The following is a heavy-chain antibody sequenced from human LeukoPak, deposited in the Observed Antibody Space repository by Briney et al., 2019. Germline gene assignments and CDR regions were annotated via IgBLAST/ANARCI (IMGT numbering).Heavy chain of an antibody. CDR2: IYYSGST. Sequence: SETLSLTCTVSGGSISSYYWSWIRQPPGKGLEGIGYIYYSGSTNYNPSLKSRVTISVDTSKNQFSLKLSSVTAADTAVYYCARAGIAVAGTPFDYWGQGTLVTVSS. CDR3: ARAGIAVAGTPFDY. V-gene: IGHV4-59*08. CDR1: GGSISSYY. D-gene: IGHD6-19*01. J-gene: IGHJ4*02.